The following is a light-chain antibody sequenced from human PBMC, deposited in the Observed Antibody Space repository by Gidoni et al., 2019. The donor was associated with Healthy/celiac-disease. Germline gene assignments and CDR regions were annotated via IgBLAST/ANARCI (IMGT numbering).Light chain of an antibody. J-gene: IGLJ2*01. CDR1: SSDVGGYNS. Sequence: SALTQPASVSGSPGQSITISCTGTSSDVGGYNSVSWYQQHPGKAPKLIIYEVSNRPSGVSNRFSVSKSGNTASLTISGLQAEDEADYYCSSYTSSSTLVFGGGTKLTVL. V-gene: IGLV2-14*01. CDR3: SSYTSSSTLV. CDR2: EVS.